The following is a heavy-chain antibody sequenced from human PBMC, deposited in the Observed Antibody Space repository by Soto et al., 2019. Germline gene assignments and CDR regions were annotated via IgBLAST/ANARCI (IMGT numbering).Heavy chain of an antibody. D-gene: IGHD3-22*01. CDR2: IYYSGST. CDR3: ARGGYDSSGYPTPEYYGMDV. J-gene: IGHJ6*02. CDR1: GVSISSYY. V-gene: IGHV4-59*01. Sequence: TSETLSLTCTVSGVSISSYYWSWIRQPPGKGLEWIGYIYYSGSTNYNPSLKSRVTISVDTSKNQFSLKLSSVTAADTAVYYCARGGYDSSGYPTPEYYGMDVWGQGTTVTVSS.